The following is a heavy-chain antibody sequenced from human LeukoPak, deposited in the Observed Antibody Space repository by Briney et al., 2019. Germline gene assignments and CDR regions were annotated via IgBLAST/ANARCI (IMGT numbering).Heavy chain of an antibody. CDR3: ARGALHVFDY. V-gene: IGHV3-48*03. J-gene: IGHJ4*02. Sequence: GGSLRLSCAASGFTFIDYEINWVRQAPGKGLEWVSCIITSGSTTYYADSVKGRFTISRDNAKNSLFLQMNTLTAEDTAVYYCARGALHVFDYWGQGTPVTVSS. CDR2: IITSGSTT. CDR1: GFTFIDYE. D-gene: IGHD3-10*02.